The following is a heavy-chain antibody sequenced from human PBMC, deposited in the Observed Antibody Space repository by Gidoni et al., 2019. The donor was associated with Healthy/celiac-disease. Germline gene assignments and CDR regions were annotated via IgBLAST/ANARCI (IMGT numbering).Heavy chain of an antibody. CDR2: IYPGDSDT. V-gene: IGHV5-51*03. J-gene: IGHJ3*02. CDR1: GSSFTSYW. CDR3: ARRKYYDSSGYYYHAFDI. D-gene: IGHD3-22*01. Sequence: EVQLVQSGAEVKKPGESMKISCKGSGSSFTSYWIGWVRQMPGKGLEWMGIIYPGDSDTRYSPSFQGQVTISADKSISTAYLQWSSLKASDTAMYYCARRKYYDSSGYYYHAFDIWGQGTMVTVSS.